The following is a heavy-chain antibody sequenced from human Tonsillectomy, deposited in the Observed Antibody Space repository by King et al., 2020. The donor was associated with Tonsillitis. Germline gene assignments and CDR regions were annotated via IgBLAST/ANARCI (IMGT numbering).Heavy chain of an antibody. CDR1: GFSLSTSGVG. J-gene: IGHJ5*02. CDR3: AHRGNMTVFGVGIDSDWYDT. V-gene: IGHV2-5*02. CDR2: IYWDDDK. D-gene: IGHD3-3*01. Sequence: TLKESGPTLVKPTQTLTLTCTFSGFSLSTSGVGVGWIRQPPGKALEWLALIYWDDDKRYSPSLQSRLTITKDTSKNQVVLTMTNMDPVDTATYYCAHRGNMTVFGVGIDSDWYDTWGQGTLVTVSS.